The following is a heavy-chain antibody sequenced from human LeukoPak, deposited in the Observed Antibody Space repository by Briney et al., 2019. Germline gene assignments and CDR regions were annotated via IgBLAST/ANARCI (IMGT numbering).Heavy chain of an antibody. CDR1: GFIVSDNC. D-gene: IGHD7-27*01. Sequence: RPGGSLRLSCTASGFIVSDNCMSWVRQAPGKGLEWVSLIYSLGDTYYADSVKGRFTISRDNSKNTMYLQMNNLGAEDTALYYCVRGLSGVSSWYFDLWGRGTLISVSS. J-gene: IGHJ2*01. V-gene: IGHV3-53*01. CDR3: VRGLSGVSSWYFDL. CDR2: IYSLGDT.